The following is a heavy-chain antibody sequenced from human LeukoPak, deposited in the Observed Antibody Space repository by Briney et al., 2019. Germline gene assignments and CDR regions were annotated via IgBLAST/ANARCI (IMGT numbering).Heavy chain of an antibody. V-gene: IGHV4-4*07. CDR2: IFTIGRT. CDR3: ARDGYYYDSSGYYEKMYYFDY. CDR1: GGSISSYY. Sequence: PSETLSLTCTVSGGSISSYYWSWIRHPPGKGLEWMGRIFTIGRTKYNPSLKSRVTMSVDTSKNQFSLKLSSVTAADTAVYYCARDGYYYDSSGYYEKMYYFDYWGQGTLVTVSS. D-gene: IGHD3-22*01. J-gene: IGHJ4*02.